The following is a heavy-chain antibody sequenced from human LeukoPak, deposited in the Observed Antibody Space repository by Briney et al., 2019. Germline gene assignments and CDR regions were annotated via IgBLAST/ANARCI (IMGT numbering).Heavy chain of an antibody. CDR1: RFTFTGYY. V-gene: IGHV1-2*02. CDR2: INPNSGGT. J-gene: IGHJ6*02. Sequence: ASVKVSCKASRFTFTGYYMHWVRQAPGQGLEWMGWINPNSGGTNYAQKFQGRVTMTRDTSISTAYMELSRLRSDDTAVYYCASLSSAIFGVVTHLPPEYYYYGMDVWGQGTTVTVSS. CDR3: ASLSSAIFGVVTHLPPEYYYYGMDV. D-gene: IGHD3-3*01.